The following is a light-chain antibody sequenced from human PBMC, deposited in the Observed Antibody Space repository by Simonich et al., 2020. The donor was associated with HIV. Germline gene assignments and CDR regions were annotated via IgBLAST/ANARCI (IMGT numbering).Light chain of an antibody. CDR3: QQANSFPPA. Sequence: DIQMTQLPSTLSASVGDRVTITCRASQSFSNWWAWYQQKPGKVPKLLIFAASSLQSGVPSRFSGSGSGTDFTLTISSLQPEDFATYYCQQANSFPPAFGGGTKVEIK. J-gene: IGKJ4*01. CDR2: AAS. V-gene: IGKV1-12*01. CDR1: QSFSNW.